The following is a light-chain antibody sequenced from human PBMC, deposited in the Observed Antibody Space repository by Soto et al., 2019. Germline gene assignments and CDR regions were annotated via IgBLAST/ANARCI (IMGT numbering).Light chain of an antibody. CDR3: QQRSDWPPIT. CDR1: QSVSRY. CDR2: DAS. Sequence: EIVLTQSPATLSLSPGERATLSCRASQSVSRYLAWYQQKPGQAPRLLIYDASNRATGIPARFSGSGSGTYVTLTISSLEPEDFAVYYCQQRSDWPPITFGQGTRLEIK. J-gene: IGKJ5*01. V-gene: IGKV3-11*01.